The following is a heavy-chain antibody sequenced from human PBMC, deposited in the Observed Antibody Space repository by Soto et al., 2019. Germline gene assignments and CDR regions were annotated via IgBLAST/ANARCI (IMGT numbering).Heavy chain of an antibody. V-gene: IGHV1-3*01. CDR3: ARGPGGPDGPGEY. CDR1: GYTFTTYA. Sequence: QVQLVQSGAEVKKPGASVKVSCKASGYTFTTYAMHWVRQAPGQRLEWMGWINAGNGNTKYSQKFQGRVTITRDTSASTAYMELSRLRSEDTAVYYCARGPGGPDGPGEYWGQGTMVTVSS. D-gene: IGHD3-10*01. J-gene: IGHJ4*02. CDR2: INAGNGNT.